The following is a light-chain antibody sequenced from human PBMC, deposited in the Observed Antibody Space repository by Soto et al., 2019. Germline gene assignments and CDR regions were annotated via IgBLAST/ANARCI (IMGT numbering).Light chain of an antibody. V-gene: IGKV3-20*01. CDR3: QQYGSAPWT. J-gene: IGKJ1*01. Sequence: EIVLTQSPGTLSLSPGERVTLSCRASQSVSSSYLAWYQQKPGQAPRLLIYGASSRATGIPHRFSGSGSGTDFTLTISRLEPEDFAVYYCQQYGSAPWTFGQGTKVEIK. CDR2: GAS. CDR1: QSVSSSY.